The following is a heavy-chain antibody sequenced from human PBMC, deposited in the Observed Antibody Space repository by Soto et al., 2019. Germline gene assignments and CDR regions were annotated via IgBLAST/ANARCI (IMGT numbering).Heavy chain of an antibody. CDR1: GFSLSTSGMN. V-gene: IGHV2-70*01. CDR2: IDWYDDK. CDR3: ARIPPSMVRGVVDGMDV. D-gene: IGHD3-10*01. Sequence: SGTTLVNPPQTLTLTCTFSGFSLSTSGMNGSWIRQPPGKALEWLALIDWYDDKYYSTSLKTRLTISKDTSKNQVVLTITNMDPVDTATYYCARIPPSMVRGVVDGMDVWGQGTTVTVSS. J-gene: IGHJ6*02.